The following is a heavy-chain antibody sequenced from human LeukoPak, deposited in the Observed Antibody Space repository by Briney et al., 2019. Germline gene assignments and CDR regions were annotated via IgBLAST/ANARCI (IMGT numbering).Heavy chain of an antibody. CDR2: ISSSSSYI. D-gene: IGHD3-10*01. CDR3: ARDYGSGSYSYFDY. Sequence: PGGSLRLSCAASGFTFSSYSMNWVRQAPGKGLEWVSSISSSSSYIYYADSVKGRFTISRDNAMNSLYLQMNSLRAEDTAVYYCARDYGSGSYSYFDYWGQGTLVTVSS. J-gene: IGHJ4*02. CDR1: GFTFSSYS. V-gene: IGHV3-21*01.